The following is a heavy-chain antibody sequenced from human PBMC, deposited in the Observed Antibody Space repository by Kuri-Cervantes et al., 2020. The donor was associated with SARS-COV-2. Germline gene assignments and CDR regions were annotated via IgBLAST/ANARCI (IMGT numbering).Heavy chain of an antibody. CDR3: ARVYRPARYYDSSGYSLFDY. D-gene: IGHD3-22*01. CDR2: ISAYNGNT. Sequence: ASVKVSCKASGYTFISYGISWVRQAPGQGLEWMGWISAYNGNTNYAQKLQGRVTMTTDTSTSTAYMELRSLRSDDTAVYYCARVYRPARYYDSSGYSLFDYWGQGTLVTVSS. V-gene: IGHV1-18*01. J-gene: IGHJ4*02. CDR1: GYTFISYG.